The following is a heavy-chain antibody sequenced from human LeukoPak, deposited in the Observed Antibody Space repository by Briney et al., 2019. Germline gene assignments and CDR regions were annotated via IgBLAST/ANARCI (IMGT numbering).Heavy chain of an antibody. Sequence: SQTLSLTCTVSGGSISSGSYYWSWIRQPAGKGLEWIGRIYTSGSTNYNPSLKSRVTISVDTSKNQFSLKLSSVTAADTAVYYCARGEELLSYDFWMGAFDIWGQGTMVTVSS. CDR2: IYTSGST. CDR3: ARGEELLSYDFWMGAFDI. V-gene: IGHV4-61*02. D-gene: IGHD3-3*01. CDR1: GGSISSGSYY. J-gene: IGHJ3*02.